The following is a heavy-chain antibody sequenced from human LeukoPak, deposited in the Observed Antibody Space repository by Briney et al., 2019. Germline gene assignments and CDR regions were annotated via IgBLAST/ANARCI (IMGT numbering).Heavy chain of an antibody. V-gene: IGHV3-30*18. Sequence: PGGSLRLSCAASGFTFSSYGMHWVRQAPGKGLEWVAVISYDGSNKYYADSVKGRFTISRDNSKNTLCLQMNSLRAEDTAVYYCAKVGQQLAFDPWGQGTLVTVSS. J-gene: IGHJ5*02. CDR1: GFTFSSYG. CDR2: ISYDGSNK. CDR3: AKVGQQLAFDP. D-gene: IGHD6-13*01.